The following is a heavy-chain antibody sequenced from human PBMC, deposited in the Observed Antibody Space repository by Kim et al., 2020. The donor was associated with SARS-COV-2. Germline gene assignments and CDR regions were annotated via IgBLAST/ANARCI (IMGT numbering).Heavy chain of an antibody. V-gene: IGHV1-3*01. Sequence: SPKFPDRVTITRDTSANTAYMELSSLGSEDTAVYYCARGRAITLVAAFDYWGQGTLVTVSS. CDR3: ARGRAITLVAAFDY. J-gene: IGHJ4*02. D-gene: IGHD2-15*01.